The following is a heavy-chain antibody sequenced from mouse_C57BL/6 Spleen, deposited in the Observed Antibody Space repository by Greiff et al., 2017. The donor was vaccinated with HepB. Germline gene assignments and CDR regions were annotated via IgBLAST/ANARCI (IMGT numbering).Heavy chain of an antibody. CDR1: GFTFSSYG. CDR2: ISSGGSYT. CDR3: ARQGDSNSHFDY. D-gene: IGHD2-5*01. J-gene: IGHJ2*01. Sequence: EVQLVESGGDLVKPGGSLKLSCAASGFTFSSYGMSWVRQTPDKRLEWVATISSGGSYTYYPDSVKGRFTISRDNAKNTLYLQMSSLKSEDTAMYYCARQGDSNSHFDYCGQGTTLTVSS. V-gene: IGHV5-6*01.